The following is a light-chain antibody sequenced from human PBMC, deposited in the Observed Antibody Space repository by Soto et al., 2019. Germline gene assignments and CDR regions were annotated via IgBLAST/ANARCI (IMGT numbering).Light chain of an antibody. CDR2: AAS. J-gene: IGKJ5*01. Sequence: DIQLTQSPSFLSASVGDRVTITCRARQGISSYLAWYQQKPGKAPKLLIYAASTLQSGVPSRFSGSGSGTEFTLTISSLQSEDFATYYCQQVNSYPITFGQETRLEIK. CDR1: QGISSY. CDR3: QQVNSYPIT. V-gene: IGKV1-9*01.